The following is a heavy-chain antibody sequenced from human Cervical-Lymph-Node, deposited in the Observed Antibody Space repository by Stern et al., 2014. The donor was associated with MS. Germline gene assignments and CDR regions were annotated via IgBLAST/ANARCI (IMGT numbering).Heavy chain of an antibody. J-gene: IGHJ3*02. Sequence: QVQLVESGAEVKDPGASVKVSCKASGYSFISHAMHWVRQAPGQTFEWMGWINRDNGNTKYSQKLQGRVTITRDKTTSTAYMELSSLTSEDTAVYYCARAGYCSPSTCSDAFDIWGQGTMVTVSS. V-gene: IGHV1-3*01. D-gene: IGHD2-15*01. CDR1: GYSFISHA. CDR2: INRDNGNT. CDR3: ARAGYCSPSTCSDAFDI.